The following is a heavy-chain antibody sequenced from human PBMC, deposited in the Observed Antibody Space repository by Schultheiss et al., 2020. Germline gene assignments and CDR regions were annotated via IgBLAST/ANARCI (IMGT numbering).Heavy chain of an antibody. V-gene: IGHV4-61*02. Sequence: SETLSLTCTVSGGSISSGSYYWSWIRQPAGKGLEWIGRIYTSGSTNYNPSLKSRVTISVDTSKNQFSLKLSSVTAADTAVYYCARDSPWLFGYWGQGTLGIVFS. CDR2: IYTSGST. D-gene: IGHD6-19*01. J-gene: IGHJ4*02. CDR1: GGSISSGSYY. CDR3: ARDSPWLFGY.